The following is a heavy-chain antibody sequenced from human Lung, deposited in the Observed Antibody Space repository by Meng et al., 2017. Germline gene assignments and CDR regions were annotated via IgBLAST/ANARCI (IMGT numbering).Heavy chain of an antibody. V-gene: IGHV1-2*06. D-gene: IGHD6-25*01. Sequence: VHEVQARSEDSTPWPYGKVTCNPSGHNFPGQSLPGVRRAPGQGLEWMGRINPKSGDTHYAQKFQARVTMTGDTSISTAYMELSGLRSDDTAMYYCARDEDISAAGKLFGDYWGQGTLVTVSS. CDR3: ARDEDISAAGKLFGDY. CDR1: GHNFPGQS. CDR2: INPKSGDT. J-gene: IGHJ4*02.